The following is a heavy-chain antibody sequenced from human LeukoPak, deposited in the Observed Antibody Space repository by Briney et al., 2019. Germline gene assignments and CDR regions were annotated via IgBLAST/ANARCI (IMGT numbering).Heavy chain of an antibody. J-gene: IGHJ4*02. CDR3: ARGDYGGGFDY. Sequence: ASVKLTCTSSGYTFTSYGITWVRQPPGQGLEWMGWISSYNGDTKYAQKVQGRVTVTTDTSTSTAYMELRSLSLDDTAVYYCARGDYGGGFDYWGQGGLLSVCS. CDR2: ISSYNGDT. D-gene: IGHD4-23*01. V-gene: IGHV1-18*01. CDR1: GYTFTSYG.